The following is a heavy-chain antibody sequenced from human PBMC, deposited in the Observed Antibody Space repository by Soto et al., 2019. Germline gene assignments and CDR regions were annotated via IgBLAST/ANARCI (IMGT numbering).Heavy chain of an antibody. D-gene: IGHD6-13*01. CDR3: ARDFGGEQQLALFDY. CDR2: ISAYNGNT. CDR1: GYTFTSYG. V-gene: IGHV1-18*01. J-gene: IGHJ4*02. Sequence: ASVKVSCKASGYTFTSYGISWLRQAPGQGLEWMGWISAYNGNTNYAQKLQGRVTMTTDTSTSTAYMELRSLRSDDTAVYYCARDFGGEQQLALFDYWGQGTLVTVSS.